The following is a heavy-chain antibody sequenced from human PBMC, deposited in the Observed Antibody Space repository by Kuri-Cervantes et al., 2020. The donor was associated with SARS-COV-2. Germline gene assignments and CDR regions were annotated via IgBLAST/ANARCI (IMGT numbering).Heavy chain of an antibody. CDR3: ARGWQQQLVGDAFDI. J-gene: IGHJ3*02. D-gene: IGHD6-13*01. CDR2: IYYSGST. Sequence: ESLKISCTVSGGSISSYYWSWIRQPPGKGLEWIGYIYYSGSTNYNPSLKSRVTISVDASKNQFSLKLSSVTAADTAVYYCARGWQQQLVGDAFDIWGQGTMVTVSS. CDR1: GGSISSYY. V-gene: IGHV4-59*12.